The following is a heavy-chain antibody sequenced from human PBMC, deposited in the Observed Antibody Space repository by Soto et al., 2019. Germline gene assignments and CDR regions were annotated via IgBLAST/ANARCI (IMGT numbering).Heavy chain of an antibody. CDR3: ARADLMVAI. J-gene: IGHJ3*02. CDR1: GGSISSGDYY. Sequence: QVQLQESGPGLVKPSQTLSLTCTVSGGSISSGDYYCSWIRQPPGKGLEWIGYIYYSGRAYYNPSIKSRVTISGDTSQNQCSLKLSSVTAADTAVYYCARADLMVAIWSHGAMVTVSS. CDR2: IYYSGRA. D-gene: IGHD2-15*01. V-gene: IGHV4-30-4*01.